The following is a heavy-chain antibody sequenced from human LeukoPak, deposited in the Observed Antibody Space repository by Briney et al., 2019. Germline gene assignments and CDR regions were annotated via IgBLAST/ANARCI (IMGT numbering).Heavy chain of an antibody. Sequence: PGGSLRLSCAASGFTFSSYTMNWVRQAPGKGLEWVSSISSSRSYIYNAYSVKGRFTISRDNAKNSLYLQMNSLRAEDTAVYYCARNHCSSTSCFPSGTNYFDSWGQGTPVTVSS. CDR2: ISSSRSYI. V-gene: IGHV3-21*01. CDR3: ARNHCSSTSCFPSGTNYFDS. D-gene: IGHD2-2*01. CDR1: GFTFSSYT. J-gene: IGHJ4*02.